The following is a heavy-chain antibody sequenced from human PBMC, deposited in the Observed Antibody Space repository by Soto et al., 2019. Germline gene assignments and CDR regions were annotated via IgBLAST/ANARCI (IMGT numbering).Heavy chain of an antibody. V-gene: IGHV3-23*01. CDR3: ARYCSSTSCLNLGMDV. CDR2: ISGSGGST. J-gene: IGHJ6*02. Sequence: EVQLLESGGGLVQPGGSLRLSCAASGFTFSSYAMSWVRQAPGKGLEWVSAISGSGGSTYYADSVKGRFTISRDNSKNTLYLQMNSLRAEDTAVYYCARYCSSTSCLNLGMDVWGQGTTVTVSS. D-gene: IGHD2-2*01. CDR1: GFTFSSYA.